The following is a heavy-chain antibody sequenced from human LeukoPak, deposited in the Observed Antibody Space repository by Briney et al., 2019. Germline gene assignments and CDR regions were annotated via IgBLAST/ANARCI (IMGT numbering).Heavy chain of an antibody. Sequence: GESLKISCKGSEDSFTNYWIGWVRQMPGKGLECMGIIYPGDSDTRYSPSFQGQVTISADKSISTAYLQWSSLKASDTAMYYCARIHIGYDSSGYYSEEGYFDYWGQGTLVTVSS. CDR3: ARIHIGYDSSGYYSEEGYFDY. CDR1: EDSFTNYW. V-gene: IGHV5-51*01. D-gene: IGHD3-22*01. CDR2: IYPGDSDT. J-gene: IGHJ4*02.